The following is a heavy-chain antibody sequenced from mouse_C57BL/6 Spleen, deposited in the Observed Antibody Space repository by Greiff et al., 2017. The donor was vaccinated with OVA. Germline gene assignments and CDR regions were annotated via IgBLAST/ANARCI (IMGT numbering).Heavy chain of an antibody. CDR1: GYTFTDYY. J-gene: IGHJ2*01. Sequence: VQLQQSGPELVKPGASVKISCKASGYTFTDYYMNWVKQSHGKSLEWIGDINPNNGGTSYNQKFKGKATLTVDKSSSTAYMELRSLTSEDSAVYYCAIDYDAYFDYWGQGTTLTVSS. D-gene: IGHD2-4*01. CDR3: AIDYDAYFDY. V-gene: IGHV1-26*01. CDR2: INPNNGGT.